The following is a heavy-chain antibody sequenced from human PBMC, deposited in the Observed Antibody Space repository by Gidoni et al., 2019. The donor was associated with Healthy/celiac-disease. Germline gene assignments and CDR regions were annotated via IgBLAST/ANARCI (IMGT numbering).Heavy chain of an antibody. J-gene: IGHJ6*03. CDR3: ARARYPLGKYYYMDV. CDR2: ISSGSSYI. Sequence: EVQLVESGGGLVKPGGSLRLSCAASGFTFSSYTMNWVRQAPGKGLEWVSSISSGSSYIYYADSVKGRFTVSRDNAKNSLSLQMNSLRAEDTAVYYCARARYPLGKYYYMDVWGKGTTVTVSS. CDR1: GFTFSSYT. V-gene: IGHV3-21*01. D-gene: IGHD2-2*02.